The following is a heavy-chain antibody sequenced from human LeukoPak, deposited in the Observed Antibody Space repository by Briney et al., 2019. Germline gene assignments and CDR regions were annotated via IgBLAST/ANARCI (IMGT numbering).Heavy chain of an antibody. CDR2: LYYSGNT. J-gene: IGHJ4*02. Sequence: PSETLSLTCTVSGVSISSYYWSWIRQPPAHLLEWIGYLYYSGNTNYNPSLKSRVTISVDTSKNQFSLKLSSVTAADTAVYYCARAGGGYSFNYWGQGTLVTVSS. D-gene: IGHD2-15*01. CDR3: ARAGGGYSFNY. V-gene: IGHV4-59*01. CDR1: GVSISSYY.